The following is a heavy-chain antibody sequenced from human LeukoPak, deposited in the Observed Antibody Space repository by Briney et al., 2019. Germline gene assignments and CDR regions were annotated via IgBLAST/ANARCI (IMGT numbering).Heavy chain of an antibody. V-gene: IGHV4-30-2*01. CDR1: GGSISSGAYY. CDR3: ARAYYDFWRDYYYGMDV. J-gene: IGHJ6*02. Sequence: PSQTLSLTCTVSGGSISSGAYYWSWIRQHPGKGLEWIGYIYHSGSTYYNPSLKGRVTISVDRSKNQFSLKLSSVAAADTAVYYRARAYYDFWRDYYYGMDVWGQGTTVTVSS. CDR2: IYHSGST. D-gene: IGHD3-3*01.